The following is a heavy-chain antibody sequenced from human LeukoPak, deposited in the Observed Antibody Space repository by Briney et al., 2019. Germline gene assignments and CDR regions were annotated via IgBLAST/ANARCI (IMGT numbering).Heavy chain of an antibody. Sequence: GASVKVSCKASGYTFTSYYMHWVRQAPGQGLEWMGWINPNSGGTNYAQKFQGRVTMTRDTSISTAYMELSRLRSDDTAVYYCARGDYYGSGSYSSHYFDYWGQGTLVTVSS. CDR1: GYTFTSYY. CDR2: INPNSGGT. J-gene: IGHJ4*02. CDR3: ARGDYYGSGSYSSHYFDY. D-gene: IGHD3-10*01. V-gene: IGHV1-2*02.